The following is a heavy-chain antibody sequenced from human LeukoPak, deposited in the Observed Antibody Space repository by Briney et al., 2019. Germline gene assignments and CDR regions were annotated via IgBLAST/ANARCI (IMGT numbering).Heavy chain of an antibody. D-gene: IGHD1-14*01. CDR3: AKGAAGYYYYYLDV. CDR1: GFTFDDYA. CDR2: ISWNSGSI. V-gene: IGHV3-9*03. J-gene: IGHJ6*03. Sequence: GRSLRLSCAASGFTFDDYAMHWVRQAPGKGLEWVSGISWNSGSIGYADSVKGRFTIPRDNAKNSLYLQMNSLRAEDMALYYCAKGAAGYYYYYLDVWGKGTTVTVSS.